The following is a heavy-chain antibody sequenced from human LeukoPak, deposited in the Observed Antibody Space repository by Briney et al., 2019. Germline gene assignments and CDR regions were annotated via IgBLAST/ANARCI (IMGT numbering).Heavy chain of an antibody. D-gene: IGHD6-13*01. V-gene: IGHV4-39*07. CDR2: IYYSGST. J-gene: IGHJ6*03. CDR3: ARGGKQQLVMYYYYMDV. CDR1: GGSISSSSYY. Sequence: SETLSLTCTVSGGSISSSSYYWGWIRQPPGKGLEWIGSIYYSGSTYYNPSLKSRVTISLDTSKNQFSLKLSSVTAADTAVYYCARGGKQQLVMYYYYMDVWGKGTTVTVSS.